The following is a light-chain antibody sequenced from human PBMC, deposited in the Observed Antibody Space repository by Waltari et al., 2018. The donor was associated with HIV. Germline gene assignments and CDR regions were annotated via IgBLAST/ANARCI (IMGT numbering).Light chain of an antibody. CDR1: KSNIGNNF. Sequence: QPKMTQAPSASKTPGQRITMSCSGSKSNIGNNFIYWYQQIPGAAPRLVMARNDRRPAGVPDGFSVTKSGTSAFLAITDLRLDDEATYVCASWDDNLRHWVFGGGTKLTVL. J-gene: IGLJ3*02. V-gene: IGLV1-47*01. CDR3: ASWDDNLRHWV. CDR2: RND.